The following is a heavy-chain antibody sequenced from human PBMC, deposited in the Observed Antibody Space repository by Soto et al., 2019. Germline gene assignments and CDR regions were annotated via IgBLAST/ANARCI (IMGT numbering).Heavy chain of an antibody. CDR1: GYTFTSYG. CDR2: ISAYNGTT. Sequence: ASVKVSCKASGYTFTSYGISWLLQAPGQGLEWMGWISAYNGTTNYAQKLQGRVTITADTSTSTAYMELSSLRSEDTAVYYCARDSMATPSAYDYWGQGTLVTVSS. V-gene: IGHV1-18*01. CDR3: ARDSMATPSAYDY. J-gene: IGHJ4*02. D-gene: IGHD5-12*01.